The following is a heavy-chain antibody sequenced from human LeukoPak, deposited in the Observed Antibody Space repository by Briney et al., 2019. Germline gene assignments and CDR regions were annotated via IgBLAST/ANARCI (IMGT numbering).Heavy chain of an antibody. V-gene: IGHV1-18*01. Sequence: ASVKVSCKSSGYTFIIYGISWVRQAPGQGLEWMGWINTYNGNINYAQKLQGRVTMTTDTSTSTAYMELRSLRSDDTAVYYCARDYCTSNSCHRHRFDYWGQGTLVTASS. D-gene: IGHD2-2*01. J-gene: IGHJ4*02. CDR3: ARDYCTSNSCHRHRFDY. CDR1: GYTFIIYG. CDR2: INTYNGNI.